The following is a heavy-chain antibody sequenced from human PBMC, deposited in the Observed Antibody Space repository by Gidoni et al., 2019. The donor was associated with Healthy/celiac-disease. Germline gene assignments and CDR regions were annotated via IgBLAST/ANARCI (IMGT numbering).Heavy chain of an antibody. D-gene: IGHD6-13*01. J-gene: IGHJ4*02. V-gene: IGHV3-21*01. Sequence: EVQLVESGGGLVKPGRSLRLSCAASGFTFSSYCMNWVRQAPGKGLEWGSAISSSISYIYDTDSVKGRFTISRDNAKNSLYLQMNSLRAEVTAVYYCARDGIAAAGYFDYWGQGTLVTVSS. CDR1: GFTFSSYC. CDR2: ISSSISYI. CDR3: ARDGIAAAGYFDY.